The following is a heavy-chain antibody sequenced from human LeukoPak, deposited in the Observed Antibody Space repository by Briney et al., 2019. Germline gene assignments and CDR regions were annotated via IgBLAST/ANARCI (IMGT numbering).Heavy chain of an antibody. V-gene: IGHV1-18*01. CDR2: ISAYNGNT. CDR1: RYTFISYD. Sequence: ASVKVSCKASRYTFISYDISWVRQAPGQGLECMGWISAYNGNTNYAQKLQCRVTMTTDTSTSTAYMELRSLRSDDTAVYYCARYSSRWYWFDPWGQGTLVTVSS. J-gene: IGHJ5*02. D-gene: IGHD6-13*01. CDR3: ARYSSRWYWFDP.